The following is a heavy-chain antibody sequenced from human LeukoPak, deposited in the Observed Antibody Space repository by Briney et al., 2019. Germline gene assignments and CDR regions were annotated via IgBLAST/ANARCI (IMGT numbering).Heavy chain of an antibody. CDR2: IYPGDSDT. CDR3: ARQGATVTVFDY. D-gene: IGHD4-17*01. Sequence: GGALQISCQGSGCIFTSYWIGWVRPVPGKGLGGMGIIYPGDSDTRYGPSFQCQLTITADKSISTAYLQWSRLKASDTAMYYWARQGATVTVFDYWGQGTLVTVSS. V-gene: IGHV5-51*01. J-gene: IGHJ4*02. CDR1: GCIFTSYW.